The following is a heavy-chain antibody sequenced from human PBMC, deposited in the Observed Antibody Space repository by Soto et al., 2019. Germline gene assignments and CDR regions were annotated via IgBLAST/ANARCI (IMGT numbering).Heavy chain of an antibody. D-gene: IGHD6-19*01. Sequence: GGSLRLSCAASGFTFSSYSMNWVRQAPGKGLEWVSYISSSSSTIYYADSVKGRFTISRDNAKNSLYLQMNSLRAEDTAVYYCARGIAVAGTAYWGQGTLVTVSS. V-gene: IGHV3-48*01. CDR1: GFTFSSYS. J-gene: IGHJ4*02. CDR3: ARGIAVAGTAY. CDR2: ISSSSSTI.